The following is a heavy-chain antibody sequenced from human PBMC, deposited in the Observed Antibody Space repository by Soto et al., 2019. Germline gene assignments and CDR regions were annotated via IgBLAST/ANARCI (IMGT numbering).Heavy chain of an antibody. Sequence: ASVKVSCKASGYTFTSYDINWVRQATGQGLEWMGWMILNSGNTGYAQKFQGRVTMTRNTSISTAYLELSSLRSEDTAVYYCARGRSYDILTGYYIPDYYYYYYMDVWGKGTTVTVSS. CDR1: GYTFTSYD. J-gene: IGHJ6*03. CDR2: MILNSGNT. V-gene: IGHV1-8*01. D-gene: IGHD3-9*01. CDR3: ARGRSYDILTGYYIPDYYYYYYMDV.